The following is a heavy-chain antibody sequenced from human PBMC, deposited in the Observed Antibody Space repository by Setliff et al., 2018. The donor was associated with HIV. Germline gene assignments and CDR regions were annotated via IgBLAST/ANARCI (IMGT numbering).Heavy chain of an antibody. V-gene: IGHV4-4*08. CDR3: ASRIYYYDSNNFLREEGFDP. D-gene: IGHD3-22*01. Sequence: PSETLSLTCTVSGGSISHSHWSWIRQPPGKGLQWIGFIYNSVTTNYNPSLKSRVTISLDTSKNQFSLNLTSVTAADTAVYYCASRIYYYDSNNFLREEGFDPWGQGTLVTSPQ. CDR2: IYNSVTT. CDR1: GGSISHSH. J-gene: IGHJ5*02.